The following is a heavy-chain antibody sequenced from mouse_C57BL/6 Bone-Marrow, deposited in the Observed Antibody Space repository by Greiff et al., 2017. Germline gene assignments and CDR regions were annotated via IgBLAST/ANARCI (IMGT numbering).Heavy chain of an antibody. CDR3: AREGQLRLRKDYFDY. D-gene: IGHD3-2*02. CDR2: IVPNSGGT. J-gene: IGHJ2*01. CDR1: GYTFTSYW. Sequence: QVQLKQPGAELVKPGASVKLSCKASGYTFTSYWMHWVKQRPGRGLEWIGRIVPNSGGTKYNEKFKSKATLTVDKPSSTAYMQLSSLTAEDSAVYDCAREGQLRLRKDYFDYWGQGTTLTVSS. V-gene: IGHV1-72*01.